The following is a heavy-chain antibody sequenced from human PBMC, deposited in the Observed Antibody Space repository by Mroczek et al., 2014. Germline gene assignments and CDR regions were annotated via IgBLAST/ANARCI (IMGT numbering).Heavy chain of an antibody. D-gene: IGHD3-3*01. CDR3: AREVYDFWSGYYTSRYFDY. CDR1: GYTFTSYD. V-gene: IGHV1-8*01. Sequence: QVQLVQSGAEVKKPGASVKVSCKASGYTFTSYDINWVRQATGQGLEWMGWMNPNSGNTGYAQKFQGRVTMTRNTSISTAYMELSSLRSEDTAVYYCAREVYDFWSGYYTSRYFDYWGQGTPGHRLL. J-gene: IGHJ4*02. CDR2: MNPNSGNT.